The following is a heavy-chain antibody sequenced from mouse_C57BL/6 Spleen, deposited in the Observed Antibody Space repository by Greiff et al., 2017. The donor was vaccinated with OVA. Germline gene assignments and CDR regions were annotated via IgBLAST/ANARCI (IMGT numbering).Heavy chain of an antibody. CDR2: IHPNSGST. V-gene: IGHV1-64*01. CDR1: GYTFTSYW. J-gene: IGHJ1*03. Sequence: QVQLQQSGAELVKPGASVKLSCKASGYTFTSYWMHWVKQRPGQGLEWIGMIHPNSGSTNYNEKFKSKATLTVDKSSSTAYMQLSSLTSEDSAVYYCARSAYDYDGYFDVWGTGTTVTVSS. D-gene: IGHD2-4*01. CDR3: ARSAYDYDGYFDV.